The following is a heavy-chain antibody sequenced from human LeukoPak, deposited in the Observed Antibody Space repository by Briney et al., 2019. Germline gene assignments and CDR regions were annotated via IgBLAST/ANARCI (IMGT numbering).Heavy chain of an antibody. CDR2: LNPKNGNI. CDR3: ARFGSGWYYFDY. Sequence: ASVKVSCKASGNTFSSHDMNWVRQASGQGLEWMGWLNPKNGNIGYAQKFKGRVTMTVDTSTSTLYMELTSLRSDDTAVYYCARFGSGWYYFDYWGQGTLVTVSS. J-gene: IGHJ4*02. CDR1: GNTFSSHD. V-gene: IGHV1-8*01. D-gene: IGHD6-19*01.